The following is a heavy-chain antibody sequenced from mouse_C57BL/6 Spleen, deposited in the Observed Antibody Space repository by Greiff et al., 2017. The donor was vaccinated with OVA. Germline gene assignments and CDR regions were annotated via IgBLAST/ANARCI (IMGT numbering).Heavy chain of an antibody. CDR2: INPSTGGT. CDR1: GYSFTGYY. Sequence: EVKLMESGPELVKPGASVKISCKASGYSFTGYYMNWVKQSPEKSLEWIGEINPSTGGTTYNQKFKAKATLTVDKSSSTAYMQLKSLTSEDSAVYYCARKADYSNAWFAYWGQGTLVTVSA. V-gene: IGHV1-42*01. D-gene: IGHD2-5*01. J-gene: IGHJ3*01. CDR3: ARKADYSNAWFAY.